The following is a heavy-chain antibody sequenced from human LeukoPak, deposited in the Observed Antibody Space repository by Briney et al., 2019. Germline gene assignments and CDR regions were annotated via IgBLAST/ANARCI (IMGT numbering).Heavy chain of an antibody. CDR2: IRYGGSNK. D-gene: IGHD6-13*01. Sequence: GGSLRLSCAPSGFTFSTYGMHWVRQVPGKGLEWVAFIRYGGSNKYYADSVKGRFTISRDNSKNTLYLQMNSLRAEDTAVYYCAKDAIAAAGGPYYFDYWGQGTLVTVSS. CDR3: AKDAIAAAGGPYYFDY. V-gene: IGHV3-30*02. CDR1: GFTFSTYG. J-gene: IGHJ4*02.